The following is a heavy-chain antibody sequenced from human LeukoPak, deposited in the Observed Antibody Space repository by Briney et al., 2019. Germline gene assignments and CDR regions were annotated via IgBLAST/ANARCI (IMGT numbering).Heavy chain of an antibody. Sequence: GGSLSLSCAASGFIFSGYAKTWICQAQGPGLERVSLIAGGGATTYYADSVKGRLTISRDNSKSPLYLQLNTLRAEGTAVYYCAKWAPWSQYYVDFWGQGTLVTFSS. D-gene: IGHD2-15*01. CDR2: IAGGGATT. CDR1: GFIFSGYA. J-gene: IGHJ4*02. CDR3: AKWAPWSQYYVDF. V-gene: IGHV3-23*01.